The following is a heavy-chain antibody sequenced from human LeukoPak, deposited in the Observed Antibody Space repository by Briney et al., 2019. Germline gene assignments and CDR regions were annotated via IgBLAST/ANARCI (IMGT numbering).Heavy chain of an antibody. J-gene: IGHJ1*01. CDR3: AHTYYFGLGSYYNWYFQH. V-gene: IGHV2-5*02. CDR1: GFSLSSGGVG. D-gene: IGHD3-10*01. Sequence: FSPTLVKPTQTLTLTCTFSGFSLSSGGVGVGWIRQPPGKALEWLALIYWDDDKRYSPSLKRRLTITKDTSKNQVVLTMTNMDPVETATYYCAHTYYFGLGSYYNWYFQHWGQGTLVTVSS. CDR2: IYWDDDK.